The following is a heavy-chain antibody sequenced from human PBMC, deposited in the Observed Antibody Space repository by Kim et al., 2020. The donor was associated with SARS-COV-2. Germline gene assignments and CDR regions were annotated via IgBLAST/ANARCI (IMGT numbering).Heavy chain of an antibody. Sequence: ASVKVYCKASGYTFTSYGISWVRQAPGQGLEWMGWISAYNGNTNYAQKLQGRVTMTTDTSTSTAYMELRSLRSDDTAVYYCARDRWFCSSTSCYFSYFDLWGRGTLVTVSS. D-gene: IGHD2-2*01. CDR3: ARDRWFCSSTSCYFSYFDL. V-gene: IGHV1-18*01. J-gene: IGHJ2*01. CDR2: ISAYNGNT. CDR1: GYTFTSYG.